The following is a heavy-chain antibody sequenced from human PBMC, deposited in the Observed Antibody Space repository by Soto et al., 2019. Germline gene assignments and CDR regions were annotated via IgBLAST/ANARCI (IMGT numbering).Heavy chain of an antibody. D-gene: IGHD6-19*01. J-gene: IGHJ4*02. Sequence: QVQLVQSGAEVKKPGASVKVSCKASGYPFTTYFMHWVRQAPGQGLEWVGIINPSGGSITYAQKFQGRVTMTRDTSASTVYMELSSLRSEDTAVYYCTRGGSGWRFDYWGQGTLLTVSS. CDR2: INPSGGSI. V-gene: IGHV1-46*03. CDR3: TRGGSGWRFDY. CDR1: GYPFTTYF.